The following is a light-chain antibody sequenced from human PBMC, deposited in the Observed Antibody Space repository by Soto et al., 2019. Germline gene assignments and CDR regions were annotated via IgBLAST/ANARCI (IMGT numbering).Light chain of an antibody. CDR2: SNN. Sequence: QSVLTQPPSASGTPGQRVTISCSGSSSNIGSNIVNWYQQLPGTAPKLLIYSNNQRSSGVPDRFSGSKSGTSASLAISGLQSEDEADYYCAAWDDSLSGPNWLFGGGTKLTVL. CDR1: SSNIGSNI. CDR3: AAWDDSLSGPNWL. J-gene: IGLJ3*02. V-gene: IGLV1-44*01.